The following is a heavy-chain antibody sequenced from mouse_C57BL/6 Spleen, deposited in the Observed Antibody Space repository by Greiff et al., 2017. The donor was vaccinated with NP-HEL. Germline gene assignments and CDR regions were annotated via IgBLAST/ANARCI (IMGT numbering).Heavy chain of an antibody. J-gene: IGHJ3*01. CDR2: IYPRSGNT. CDR1: GYTFTSYG. Sequence: LQESGAELARPGASVKLSCKASGYTFTSYGISWVKQRTGQGLEWIGEIYPRSGNTYYNEKFKGKATLTADKSSSTAYMELRSLTSEGSAVYFCARSDGGAFAYWGQGTLVTVSA. D-gene: IGHD3-1*01. CDR3: ARSDGGAFAY. V-gene: IGHV1-81*01.